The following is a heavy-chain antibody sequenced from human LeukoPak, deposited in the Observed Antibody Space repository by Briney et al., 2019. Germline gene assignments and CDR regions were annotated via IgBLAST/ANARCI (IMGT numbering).Heavy chain of an antibody. Sequence: SETLSLTCTVSGGSISSYYWSWIRQPPGKGLEWIGYIYYTGNTNYNPSLKSRVTISVDTSKNQFSLKVTSVTAADTAVYYCARAGGGYPAPDPFDYWGLGTLVTVST. D-gene: IGHD3-22*01. CDR1: GGSISSYY. J-gene: IGHJ4*02. V-gene: IGHV4-59*01. CDR3: ARAGGGYPAPDPFDY. CDR2: IYYTGNT.